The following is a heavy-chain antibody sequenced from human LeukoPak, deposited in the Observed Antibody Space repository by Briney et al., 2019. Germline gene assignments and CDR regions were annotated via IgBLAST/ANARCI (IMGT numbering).Heavy chain of an antibody. V-gene: IGHV3-21*01. CDR2: ISTSSSYI. CDR3: ARDQDWNDRGGLDY. D-gene: IGHD1-1*01. Sequence: GGSLRLSCAASGFTFSSYSMNWVRQAPGKGLEWVSFISTSSSYIYYADSVKGRFTISRDNSKNSLFLQMNSLRAEDTAVYYCARDQDWNDRGGLDYWGQGTLVIVSS. CDR1: GFTFSSYS. J-gene: IGHJ4*02.